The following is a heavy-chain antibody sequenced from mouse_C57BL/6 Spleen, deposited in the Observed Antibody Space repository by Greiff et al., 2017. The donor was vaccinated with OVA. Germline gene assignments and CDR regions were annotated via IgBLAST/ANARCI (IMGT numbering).Heavy chain of an antibody. J-gene: IGHJ4*01. CDR3: ASLYYYGSSYYAMDY. D-gene: IGHD1-1*01. CDR2: IWSGGST. CDR1: GFSLTSYG. Sequence: VKLMESGPGLVQPSQSLSITCTVSGFSLTSYGVHWVRQSPGKGLEWLGVIWSGGSTDYNAAFISRLSISKDNSKSQVFFKMNSLQADDTAIYYCASLYYYGSSYYAMDYWGQGTSVTVSS. V-gene: IGHV2-2*01.